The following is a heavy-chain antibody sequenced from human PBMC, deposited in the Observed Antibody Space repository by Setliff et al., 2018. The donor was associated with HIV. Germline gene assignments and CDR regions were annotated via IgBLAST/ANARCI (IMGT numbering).Heavy chain of an antibody. CDR3: ARDFLGDGYMDV. J-gene: IGHJ6*03. Sequence: GGSLRLSCAASGFTFSRYSMNWVRQAPGKGLEWVSSLSSSSSYIYHADSVKGRFSISRDNARNSLYLQMNSLRAEDTAVYYCARDFLGDGYMDVWGKGTTVTVSS. CDR1: GFTFSRYS. D-gene: IGHD3-16*01. V-gene: IGHV3-21*01. CDR2: LSSSSSYI.